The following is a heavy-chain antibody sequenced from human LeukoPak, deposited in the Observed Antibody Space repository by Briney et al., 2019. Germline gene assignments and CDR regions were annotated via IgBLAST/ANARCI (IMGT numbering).Heavy chain of an antibody. D-gene: IGHD3-3*01. CDR2: SITSGST. Sequence: SQTLSLTCTVSGGSISSGDYYWSWIRQPPGKGLEWIGTSITSGSTYYNPSLKSRVTISVDTSKNQFSLKLSSVTAADTAVYYCARDGDPGDFWSGYYTYYYGMDVWGQGTTVTVSS. J-gene: IGHJ6*02. CDR1: GGSISSGDYY. CDR3: ARDGDPGDFWSGYYTYYYGMDV. V-gene: IGHV4-30-4*01.